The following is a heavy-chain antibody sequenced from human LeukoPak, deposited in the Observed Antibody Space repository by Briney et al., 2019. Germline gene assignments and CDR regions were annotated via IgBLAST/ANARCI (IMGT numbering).Heavy chain of an antibody. V-gene: IGHV3-30*02. D-gene: IGHD5-12*01. Sequence: GGSLRLSCAASGFTFSSYGMHWVRQPPGKGREWVAFIRYDGSHKYYADSVKGRFTISRDNSKNTLYLQMNSLRAEDTAVCYCAKGSGYEHNYYYYYMDVWGKGTTVTISS. CDR3: AKGSGYEHNYYYYYMDV. CDR1: GFTFSSYG. J-gene: IGHJ6*03. CDR2: IRYDGSHK.